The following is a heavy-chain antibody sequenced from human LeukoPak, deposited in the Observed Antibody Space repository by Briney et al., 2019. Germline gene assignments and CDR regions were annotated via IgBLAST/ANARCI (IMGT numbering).Heavy chain of an antibody. CDR3: ARQLTTHGDYADY. Sequence: SVKVSCKASGGTFSSYAISWVRQAPGQGLEWMGRIIPILSIANYAQKFQGRVTITADKSTSTAYMELSSLRSEDTAVYYCARQLTTHGDYADYWGQGTLVTVSS. CDR1: GGTFSSYA. V-gene: IGHV1-69*04. J-gene: IGHJ4*02. CDR2: IIPILSIA. D-gene: IGHD1-1*01.